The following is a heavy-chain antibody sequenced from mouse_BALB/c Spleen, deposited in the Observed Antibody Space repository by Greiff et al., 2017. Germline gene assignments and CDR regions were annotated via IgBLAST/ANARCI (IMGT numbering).Heavy chain of an antibody. CDR2: IRLKSNNYAT. V-gene: IGHV6-6*02. J-gene: IGHJ2*01. CDR3: TRGTVGRDYFDY. D-gene: IGHD1-1*01. CDR1: GFTFSNYW. Sequence: DVQLVESGGGLVQPGGSMKLSCVASGFTFSNYWMNWVRQSPEKGLEWVAEIRLKSNNYATHYAESVKGRFTISRDDSKSSVYLQMNNLRAEDTGIYYCTRGTVGRDYFDYWGQGTTLTVSS.